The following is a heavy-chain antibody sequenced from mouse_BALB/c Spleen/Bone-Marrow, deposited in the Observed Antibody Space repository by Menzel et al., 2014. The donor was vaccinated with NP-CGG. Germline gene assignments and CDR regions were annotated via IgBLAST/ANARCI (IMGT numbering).Heavy chain of an antibody. CDR1: GFTFSSYI. Sequence: EVQLVESGGGLVQPGGSLKISRAASGFTFSSYIMSWVRQTPEKRLEWVAYISNGGGSTYYPDTVKGRFTISRDNAKNTLYLQMISLKSEDTAMYYCARQGVYYGKTYYAMDYWGQGTSVTVSS. CDR2: ISNGGGST. CDR3: ARQGVYYGKTYYAMDY. V-gene: IGHV5-12-2*01. D-gene: IGHD2-1*01. J-gene: IGHJ4*01.